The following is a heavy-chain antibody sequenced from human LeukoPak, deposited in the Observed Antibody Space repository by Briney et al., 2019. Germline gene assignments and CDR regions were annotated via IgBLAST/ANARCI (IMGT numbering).Heavy chain of an antibody. CDR1: GXTFSRYA. D-gene: IGHD3-9*01. V-gene: IGHV3-64D*06. Sequence: GGSLRLSCSASGXTFSRYALHWVRQAPGKGLEYVSGIISNGGSTNYADSVKGRFTISRDNSKNTLYLQMSSLRPEDTAVYYCVKENGRYPEPYYFDYWGQGTLVTVSS. CDR3: VKENGRYPEPYYFDY. CDR2: IISNGGST. J-gene: IGHJ4*02.